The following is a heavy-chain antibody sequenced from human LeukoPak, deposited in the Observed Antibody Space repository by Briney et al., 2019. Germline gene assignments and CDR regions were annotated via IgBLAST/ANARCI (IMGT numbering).Heavy chain of an antibody. Sequence: GGSLRLSCAASGFAFSSHSVNWVRQAPGKGLEWVSSISGTSTYIYFANSLKGRFSISRDNAKNSLYLQMNSLRAEDTAVYFCARATLSEIIAAEAFFDSWGQGTLVIVSS. J-gene: IGHJ4*02. CDR3: ARATLSEIIAAEAFFDS. D-gene: IGHD6-13*01. V-gene: IGHV3-21*06. CDR1: GFAFSSHS. CDR2: ISGTSTYI.